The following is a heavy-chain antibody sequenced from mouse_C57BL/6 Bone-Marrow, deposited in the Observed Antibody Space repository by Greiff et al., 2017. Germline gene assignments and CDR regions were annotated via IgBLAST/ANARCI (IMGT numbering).Heavy chain of an antibody. J-gene: IGHJ2*01. D-gene: IGHD1-1*01. CDR1: GYTFTSYW. CDR3: ARGGYYGSYFDY. Sequence: QVQLQQPGAELVKPGASVKLSCKASGYTFTSYWMQWVKQRPGPGLEWIGEIDPSDSYTTYNQTFKGKATLTVDTSSSPAYMQLSSLTSEDSSVYYCARGGYYGSYFDYWGQGTTLTVSS. V-gene: IGHV1-50*01. CDR2: IDPSDSYT.